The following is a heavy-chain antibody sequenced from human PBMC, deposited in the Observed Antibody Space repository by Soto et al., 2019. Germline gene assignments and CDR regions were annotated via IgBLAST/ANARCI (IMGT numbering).Heavy chain of an antibody. CDR1: GYTFTSYG. V-gene: IGHV1-18*01. D-gene: IGHD1-1*01. CDR2: ISAHNGNT. Sequence: QVHLVQSGAEVKKPGASVKVSCKASGYTFTSYGITWVRQAPGQGLEWMGWISAHNGNTDYAQKLQGRVIVTRDTSTSTAYMELRRLSSADTAVYYCARGRYGDYWGQGALVTVSS. J-gene: IGHJ4*02. CDR3: ARGRYGDY.